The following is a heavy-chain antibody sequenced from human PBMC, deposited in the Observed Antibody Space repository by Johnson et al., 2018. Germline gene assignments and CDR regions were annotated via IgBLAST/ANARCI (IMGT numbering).Heavy chain of an antibody. CDR2: IRSSSSYI. V-gene: IGHV3-21*01. CDR1: GFTFSSYS. D-gene: IGHD2-15*01. CDR3: AREPTAPYDIVDGDDMDV. Sequence: EVQLVESGGGLVEPGGSLRLSCAASGFTFSSYSMNWVRQAPGKGLEWVPSIRSSSSYIYSADSAKARFTIPRDNAKHSLYLQINRLRAEATAVYYCAREPTAPYDIVDGDDMDVGGKGTTVTVSS. J-gene: IGHJ6*03.